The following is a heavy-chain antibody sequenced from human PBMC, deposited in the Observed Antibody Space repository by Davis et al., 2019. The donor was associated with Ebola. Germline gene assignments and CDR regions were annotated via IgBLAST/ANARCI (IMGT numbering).Heavy chain of an antibody. J-gene: IGHJ4*02. Sequence: GESLKISCAASGFTFSNAWMSWVRQAPGKGLEWVGRIKSKTDGGTTDYAAPVKGRFTISRDDSKNTLYLQMNSLKTEDTDVYYCTTDPWNYGLWGQGTLVTVSS. D-gene: IGHD1-7*01. CDR1: GFTFSNAW. V-gene: IGHV3-15*01. CDR2: IKSKTDGGTT. CDR3: TTDPWNYGL.